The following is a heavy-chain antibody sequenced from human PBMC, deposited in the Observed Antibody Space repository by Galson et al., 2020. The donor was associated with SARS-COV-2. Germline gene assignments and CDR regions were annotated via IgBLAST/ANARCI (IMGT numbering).Heavy chain of an antibody. CDR1: GRSISSYY. J-gene: IGHJ4*02. Sequence: SEPLSLPCTVSGRSISSYYLIWLRQPPGKGLAWIGYIYYSESTNYNPPLKRRVTISVDTSKNQFSLKLSSVTAADTAVYYCARVGCSSTSCYKFDYLGQGTMVTVSS. CDR3: ARVGCSSTSCYKFDY. CDR2: IYYSEST. V-gene: IGHV4-59*12. D-gene: IGHD2-2*01.